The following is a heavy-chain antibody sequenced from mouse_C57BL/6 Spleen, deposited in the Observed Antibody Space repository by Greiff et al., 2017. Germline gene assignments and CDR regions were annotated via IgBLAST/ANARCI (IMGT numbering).Heavy chain of an antibody. CDR2: INPNYGTT. Sequence: EVQLLQSGPELVKPGASVKISCKASGYSFTDYNMNWVQQSNGKSLEWIGVINPNYGTTSCNQKFKGKATLTVEQSSSTAYMQLNRLTSEDSAVYYCARREIYYGNDVGYFNYWGQGTTLTVSS. D-gene: IGHD2-2*01. V-gene: IGHV1-39*01. J-gene: IGHJ2*01. CDR1: GYSFTDYN. CDR3: ARREIYYGNDVGYFNY.